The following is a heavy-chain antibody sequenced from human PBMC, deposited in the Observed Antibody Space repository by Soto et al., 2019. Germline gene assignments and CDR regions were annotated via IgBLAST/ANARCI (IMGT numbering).Heavy chain of an antibody. CDR2: IYYSGST. V-gene: IGHV4-59*08. Sequence: SETLSLTCTVSGGSISSYYWSWIRQPPGKGLEWIGYIYYSGSTNYNPSLKSRVTISVDTSKNQFSLKLSSVTAADTAVYYCARQFEYSGYDPLSGYYFDYWGQGTLVTVS. D-gene: IGHD5-12*01. J-gene: IGHJ4*02. CDR1: GGSISSYY. CDR3: ARQFEYSGYDPLSGYYFDY.